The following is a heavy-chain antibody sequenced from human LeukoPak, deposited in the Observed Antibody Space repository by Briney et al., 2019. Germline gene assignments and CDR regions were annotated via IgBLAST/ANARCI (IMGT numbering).Heavy chain of an antibody. V-gene: IGHV4-34*01. CDR2: INHSGST. J-gene: IGHJ5*02. D-gene: IGHD1-1*01. CDR3: ALISGTTGTSLS. CDR1: GGSFSGYY. Sequence: PSETLSLTCAVYGGSFSGYYWSWIRQPPGKGLEWIGEINHSGSTNYNPSLKSRVTISVDTSKNQFSLKLSSVTAADTAVYYCALISGTTGTSLSWGQGTLVTVSS.